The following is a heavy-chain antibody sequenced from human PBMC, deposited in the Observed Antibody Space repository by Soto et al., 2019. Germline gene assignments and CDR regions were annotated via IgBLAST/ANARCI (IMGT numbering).Heavy chain of an antibody. J-gene: IGHJ6*03. CDR2: LSYDGSNK. V-gene: IGHV3-30*18. Sequence: QVQLVESGGGVVQPGRSLRLSCAASGFTFSSYGMHWVRQAPGKGLEWVAVLSYDGSNKYYADSVKGRFTISRDNSKNTLYLQMNSLRAEDTAVYYCAKDSYYYGSGYYRDVWGKGTTVTVSS. D-gene: IGHD3-10*01. CDR3: AKDSYYYGSGYYRDV. CDR1: GFTFSSYG.